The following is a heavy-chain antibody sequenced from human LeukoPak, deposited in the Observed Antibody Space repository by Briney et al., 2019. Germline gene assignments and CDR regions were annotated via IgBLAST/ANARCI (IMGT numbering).Heavy chain of an antibody. D-gene: IGHD6-6*01. Sequence: SETLSLTCAVYGGSFSGYYWSWIRQPPGKGLEWIGEINHSGSTNYNPSLKGRVTISVDTSKNQFSLKLSSVTAADTAVYYCASDEYSSSSAPGNWGQGTLVTVSS. V-gene: IGHV4-34*01. CDR3: ASDEYSSSSAPGN. CDR2: INHSGST. J-gene: IGHJ4*02. CDR1: GGSFSGYY.